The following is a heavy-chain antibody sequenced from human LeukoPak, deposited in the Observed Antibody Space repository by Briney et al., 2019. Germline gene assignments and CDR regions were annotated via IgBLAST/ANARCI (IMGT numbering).Heavy chain of an antibody. CDR3: AKAYSSSRYAPCDY. Sequence: PGGSLRLACAASRFTFSRCAMSWVRQVPGKGLEWVSAIRGSRGSTYDADSVKRRVPIPSDDSKLPLDLQINSLRAEDMVVYYCAKAYSSSRYAPCDYWRQGTLVSVSS. CDR1: RFTFSRCA. V-gene: IGHV3-23*01. J-gene: IGHJ4*02. D-gene: IGHD6-13*01. CDR2: IRGSRGST.